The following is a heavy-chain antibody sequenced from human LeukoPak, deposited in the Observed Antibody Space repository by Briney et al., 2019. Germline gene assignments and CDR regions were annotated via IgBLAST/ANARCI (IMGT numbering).Heavy chain of an antibody. J-gene: IGHJ4*02. V-gene: IGHV3-30*18. CDR2: ISYDGSNK. CDR3: AKDRRYYDSSGYPDY. Sequence: GGSLRLSCAASGFTFSSYGMHWVRQAPGKGLEWVAVISYDGSNKYYADSVKGRFTISRDNSKNTLYLQMNSLRAEDTAVYHCAKDRRYYDSSGYPDYWGQGTLVTVSS. CDR1: GFTFSSYG. D-gene: IGHD3-22*01.